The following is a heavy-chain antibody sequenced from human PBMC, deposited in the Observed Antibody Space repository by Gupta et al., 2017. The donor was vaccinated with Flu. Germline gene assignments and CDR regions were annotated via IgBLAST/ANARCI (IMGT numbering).Heavy chain of an antibody. Sequence: PVKGLEWVSLISWDGDITYYADSVKGRFTISKDNSKNSLYLQMNSLRTEDTALYYCVKDSNRETTVTKYFDYWGQGTLVTVSS. V-gene: IGHV3-43*01. D-gene: IGHD4-4*01. CDR3: VKDSNRETTVTKYFDY. J-gene: IGHJ4*02. CDR2: ISWDGDIT.